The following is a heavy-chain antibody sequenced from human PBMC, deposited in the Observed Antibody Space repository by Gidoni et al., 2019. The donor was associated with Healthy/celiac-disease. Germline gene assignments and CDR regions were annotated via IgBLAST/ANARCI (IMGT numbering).Heavy chain of an antibody. CDR1: GGSISSRSYS. D-gene: IGHD7-27*01. J-gene: IGHJ2*01. V-gene: IGHV4-39*07. CDR2: IYYSGST. CDR3: ARDATLGIAPLWYFDL. Sequence: QLQLQESGPGLVKPSETLSLTCTVSGGSISSRSYSWGWLRQPPGKGLEWIGSIYYSGSTYYNPSLKSRVTISVDTSKNQFSLKLSSVTAADTAVYYCARDATLGIAPLWYFDLWGRGTLVTVSS.